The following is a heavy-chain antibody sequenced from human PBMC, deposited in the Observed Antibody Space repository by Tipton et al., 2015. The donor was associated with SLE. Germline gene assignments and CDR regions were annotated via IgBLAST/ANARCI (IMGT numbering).Heavy chain of an antibody. CDR3: ARDRDSYGHFDY. Sequence: TLSLTCSVSGGSITSSNYYWNWIRQPAGKGLQWIGRIHSHGTTDYNLSLKSRVTLSIDTSKNHFSLKLSSVTAADTAVYFCARDRDSYGHFDYGGRGTLVAVSS. V-gene: IGHV4-61*02. CDR1: GGSITSSNYY. CDR2: IHSHGTT. J-gene: IGHJ4*02. D-gene: IGHD5-18*01.